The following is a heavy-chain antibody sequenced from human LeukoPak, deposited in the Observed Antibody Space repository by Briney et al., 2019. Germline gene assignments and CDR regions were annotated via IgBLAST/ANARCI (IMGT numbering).Heavy chain of an antibody. D-gene: IGHD6-19*01. Sequence: SETLSLTCTVSGGSISSYYWSWIRQPAGKGLEWIGRIYTSGSTNYNPSLKSRVTMSVDTSKNQFSLKLSSVTAAYTAVYYCAGSVAGTGHGWFDPWGQGTLVTVSS. CDR3: AGSVAGTGHGWFDP. V-gene: IGHV4-4*07. J-gene: IGHJ5*02. CDR2: IYTSGST. CDR1: GGSISSYY.